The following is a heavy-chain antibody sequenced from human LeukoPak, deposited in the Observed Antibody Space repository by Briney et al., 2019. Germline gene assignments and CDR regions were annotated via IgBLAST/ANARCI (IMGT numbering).Heavy chain of an antibody. D-gene: IGHD6-19*01. CDR2: INPNRGGT. CDR3: ARDVRAVAGHFDY. J-gene: IGHJ4*02. Sequence: ASVKVSCKASGYTFTGYYMHWVRQAPGQGLEWMGWINPNRGGTNYAQKFQGRVTMTRDTSISTAYMELGRLRSDDTAVYYCARDVRAVAGHFDYWGQGTLVTVSS. V-gene: IGHV1-2*02. CDR1: GYTFTGYY.